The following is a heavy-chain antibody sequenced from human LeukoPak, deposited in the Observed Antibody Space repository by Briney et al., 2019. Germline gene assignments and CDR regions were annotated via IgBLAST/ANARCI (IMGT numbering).Heavy chain of an antibody. J-gene: IGHJ3*02. CDR2: IIPIFGTP. D-gene: IGHD3-22*01. Sequence: GSSVKVSCKASGGTFSSYAISWVRQAPGQGLEWMGRIIPIFGTPNYAQKFQGRVTITTDESTSTAYMELSSLRSEDTAVYYCAVVIADAFDIWGQGTMVTVSS. V-gene: IGHV1-69*05. CDR1: GGTFSSYA. CDR3: AVVIADAFDI.